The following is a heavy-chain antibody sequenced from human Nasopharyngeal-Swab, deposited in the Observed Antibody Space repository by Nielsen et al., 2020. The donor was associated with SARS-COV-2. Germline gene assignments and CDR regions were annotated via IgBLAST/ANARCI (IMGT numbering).Heavy chain of an antibody. CDR1: RFTFSNYW. Sequence: GESLKISCAASRFTFSNYWMSWVRQAPGKGLEWVANIKQDGSEQYYVDSVKGRFTISRGNAKNSLYLQMNSLRAEDTAVYYCARERGYGLFDYWGQGTLVTVSS. D-gene: IGHD3/OR15-3a*01. J-gene: IGHJ4*02. CDR2: IKQDGSEQ. CDR3: ARERGYGLFDY. V-gene: IGHV3-7*01.